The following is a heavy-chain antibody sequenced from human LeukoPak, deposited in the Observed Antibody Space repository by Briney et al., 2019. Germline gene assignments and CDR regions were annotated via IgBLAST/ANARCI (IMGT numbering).Heavy chain of an antibody. J-gene: IGHJ4*02. V-gene: IGHV4-4*07. Sequence: SETLSLTCTVSGGSISNYYWSWIRQPAGKGLEWIGRIYTSGSTNYDPSLKSRVTMSVDTSKNQFSLKLRSVTAEDTAVYYCARYVKTGHDTPGFDFWGQGTLVTVSS. D-gene: IGHD5-12*01. CDR2: IYTSGST. CDR3: ARYVKTGHDTPGFDF. CDR1: GGSISNYY.